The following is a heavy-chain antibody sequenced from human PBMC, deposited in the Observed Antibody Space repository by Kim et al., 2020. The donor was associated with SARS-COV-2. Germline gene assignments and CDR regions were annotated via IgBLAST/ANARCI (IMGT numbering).Heavy chain of an antibody. D-gene: IGHD6-25*01. Sequence: SQTLSLTCDISGDSVSSNSATWSWIRQSPSRGLEWLGRTYYRSKWSSDYAVSVKGRITINPDTSKNQFSLQPNSVTPEDTAVYFCTRDSSGRPLDVWGQGTTVTVSS. V-gene: IGHV6-1*01. CDR1: GDSVSSNSAT. CDR2: TYYRSKWSS. CDR3: TRDSSGRPLDV. J-gene: IGHJ6*02.